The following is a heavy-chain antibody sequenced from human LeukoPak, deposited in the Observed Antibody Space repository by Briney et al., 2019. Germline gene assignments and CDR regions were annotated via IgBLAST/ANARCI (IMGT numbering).Heavy chain of an antibody. CDR1: GFTFRSYA. V-gene: IGHV3-23*01. Sequence: GGSLRLSCAASGFTFRSYAMTWVRQAPGKGLEWVSAISGIGNSTYYADSVKGRFTISRDNSKNTLYLQMDSLRAEDTALYFCARDGDYDRSYRSGFDYWGQGTLVTVSS. CDR3: ARDGDYDRSYRSGFDY. CDR2: ISGIGNST. J-gene: IGHJ4*02. D-gene: IGHD3-22*01.